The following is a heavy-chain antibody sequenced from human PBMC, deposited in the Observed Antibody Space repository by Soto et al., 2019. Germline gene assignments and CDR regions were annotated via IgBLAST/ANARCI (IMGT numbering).Heavy chain of an antibody. D-gene: IGHD2-21*02. CDR2: ISAYNGNT. CDR1: GYTFTSYG. Sequence: RASVKVSCKASGYTFTSYGISWVRQAPGQGLEWMGWISAYNGNTNYAQKLQGRVTMTTDTSTSTAYMELRSLRSDDTAVYYCARFQGAYCGGDCLIDYWGQGTLVTVSS. V-gene: IGHV1-18*04. J-gene: IGHJ4*02. CDR3: ARFQGAYCGGDCLIDY.